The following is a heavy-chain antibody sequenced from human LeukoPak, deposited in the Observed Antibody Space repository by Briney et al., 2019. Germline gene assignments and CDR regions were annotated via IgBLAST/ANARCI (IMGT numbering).Heavy chain of an antibody. D-gene: IGHD5-12*01. Sequence: ASVKVSCKASGYTFTDYYMHWLRQAPAQGLEWMGWINPGSGGTNYAQKFQGRVTMTRDTSIGTAYMDLSRLRSDDTAVYYCAGGGYSGYDVGAFDIWGQGTMVTVSS. CDR1: GYTFTDYY. V-gene: IGHV1-2*02. CDR3: AGGGYSGYDVGAFDI. J-gene: IGHJ3*02. CDR2: INPGSGGT.